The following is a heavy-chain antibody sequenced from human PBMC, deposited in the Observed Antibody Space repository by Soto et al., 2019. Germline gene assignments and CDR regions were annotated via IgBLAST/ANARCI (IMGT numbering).Heavy chain of an antibody. CDR3: ARGAYYDILPGYFAPHYYYYYGMDV. Sequence: ASVKVSCKASGYTFTGYYMHWVRQAPGQGLEWMGWINPNSGGTNYAQKFQGRVTMTRDTSISTAYMELSRLRSDDTAVYYCARGAYYDILPGYFAPHYYYYYGMDVWGQGTTVTVSS. CDR1: GYTFTGYY. V-gene: IGHV1-2*02. CDR2: INPNSGGT. D-gene: IGHD3-9*01. J-gene: IGHJ6*02.